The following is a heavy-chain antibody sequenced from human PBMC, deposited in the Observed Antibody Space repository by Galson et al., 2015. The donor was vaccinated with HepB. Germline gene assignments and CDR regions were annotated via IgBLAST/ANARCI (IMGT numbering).Heavy chain of an antibody. D-gene: IGHD4-17*01. J-gene: IGHJ6*02. CDR2: ISYDGSNK. V-gene: IGHV3-30*04. Sequence: SLRLSCAASGFTFSSYAMHWVRQAPGKGLGWVAVISYDGSNKYYADSVKGRFTISRDNSKNTLYLQMNSLRAEDTAVYYCARFPYGDQLYRMDVWGQGTTVTVSS. CDR3: ARFPYGDQLYRMDV. CDR1: GFTFSSYA.